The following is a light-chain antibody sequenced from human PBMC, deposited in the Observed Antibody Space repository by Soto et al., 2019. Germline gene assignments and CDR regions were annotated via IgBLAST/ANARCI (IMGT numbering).Light chain of an antibody. V-gene: IGLV4-69*01. J-gene: IGLJ2*01. Sequence: QLVLTQSPSASASLGASVKLTCTLSSGHSSYAIAWHQQQPEKGPRYLMKLNSDGSHSKGDGIPDRFSGSSSGAERYLTISSLQSEDEADYYCQTWGTGTVVFGGGTKVNVL. CDR1: SGHSSYA. CDR3: QTWGTGTVV. CDR2: LNSDGSH.